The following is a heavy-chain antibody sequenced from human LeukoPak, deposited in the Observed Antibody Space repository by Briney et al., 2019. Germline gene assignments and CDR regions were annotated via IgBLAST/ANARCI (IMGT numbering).Heavy chain of an antibody. J-gene: IGHJ4*02. D-gene: IGHD6-19*01. Sequence: GGSLRLSCAASGFTFSSYSMNWGREAPGEGLGWVSSISSSSSYIYYADSVKGRFTISRDNAKNSLYLKMNSLRAEATALYYCAKDRIRSRDIAVVTYFDYWGQGTLVTVSS. V-gene: IGHV3-21*04. CDR3: AKDRIRSRDIAVVTYFDY. CDR2: ISSSSSYI. CDR1: GFTFSSYS.